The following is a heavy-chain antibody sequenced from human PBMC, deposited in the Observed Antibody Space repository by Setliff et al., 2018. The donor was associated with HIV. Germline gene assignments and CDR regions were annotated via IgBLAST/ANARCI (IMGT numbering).Heavy chain of an antibody. D-gene: IGHD3-22*01. Sequence: SETLSLTCTVSDSGTYYWSWIRQPAGKGLEWIGRVSSRGDTNYNPSLKSRVTMSVDTSKNQFSLKLTSVTASDTAVYYCATSQGSYYYDSSGFPIGVDYWGQGALVTVSS. V-gene: IGHV4-4*07. CDR1: DSGTYY. J-gene: IGHJ4*02. CDR3: ATSQGSYYYDSSGFPIGVDY. CDR2: VSSRGDT.